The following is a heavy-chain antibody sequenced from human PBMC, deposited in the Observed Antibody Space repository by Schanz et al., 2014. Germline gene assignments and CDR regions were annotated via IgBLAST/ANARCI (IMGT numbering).Heavy chain of an antibody. CDR3: ARDRRLQRQSGWDY. CDR2: ISYDGSNK. J-gene: IGHJ4*02. Sequence: VLLVESGGGLVQPGGSLRLSCAASGFTFSSYAIHWVRQAPGKGLEWVAVISYDGSNKYYADSVKGRFTISRDNSKNTLYLQMNSLRADDTAVYYCARDRRLQRQSGWDYWGQGTLVTVSS. V-gene: IGHV3-30*04. D-gene: IGHD3-10*01. CDR1: GFTFSSYA.